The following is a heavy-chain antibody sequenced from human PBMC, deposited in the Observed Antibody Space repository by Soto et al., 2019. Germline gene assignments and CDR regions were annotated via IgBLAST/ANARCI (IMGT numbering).Heavy chain of an antibody. CDR3: TTNYRVDQ. CDR2: IKTKIEGGTT. Sequence: PCRCLRLSCAASAFPFTHAWMNWVRQAPGKELEWVGRIKTKIEGGTTEYAAPVTGRFTLSRDDSKNTLYLQMNSLKTDDTAMFYCTTNYRVDQWGKVDLVTVSS. V-gene: IGHV3-15*01. J-gene: IGHJ4*02. D-gene: IGHD3-16*02. CDR1: AFPFTHAW.